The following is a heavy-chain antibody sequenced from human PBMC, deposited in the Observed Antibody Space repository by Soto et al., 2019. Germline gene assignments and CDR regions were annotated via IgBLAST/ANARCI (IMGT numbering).Heavy chain of an antibody. CDR3: SRGVGPTGNFGMDV. Sequence: PGGSLRLSCAPSGFTLSNYNMNWVRQAPGKGLESVSSISSSSSHIYYADSVKGRFTISRDNAKNSLYLQMNSLRAEDTAVYYCSRGVGPTGNFGMDVWGQGTTVTVSS. CDR1: GFTLSNYN. V-gene: IGHV3-21*01. J-gene: IGHJ6*02. D-gene: IGHD1-26*01. CDR2: ISSSSSHI.